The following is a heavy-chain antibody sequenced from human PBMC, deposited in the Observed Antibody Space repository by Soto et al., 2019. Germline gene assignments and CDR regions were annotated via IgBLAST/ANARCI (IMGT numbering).Heavy chain of an antibody. D-gene: IGHD2-2*01. Sequence: QVQLVQSGAEVKKPGASVKVSCKASGYTFTSYGISWVRQAPGQGLEWMGWISAYNGNTNYAPKLQGRVTMTTDTSTSTAYMEMRSLRSDDTAVYYCARDVPALEDIVVVPAALDAFDIWGQGTMVTVSS. CDR2: ISAYNGNT. J-gene: IGHJ3*02. V-gene: IGHV1-18*01. CDR3: ARDVPALEDIVVVPAALDAFDI. CDR1: GYTFTSYG.